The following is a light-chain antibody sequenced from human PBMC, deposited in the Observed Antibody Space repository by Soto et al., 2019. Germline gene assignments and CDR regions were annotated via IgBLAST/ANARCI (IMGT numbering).Light chain of an antibody. CDR3: SSYAGSNNLGV. J-gene: IGLJ3*02. CDR1: SSDIGGYNY. Sequence: QSALTQPPSASGSPGQSVTISCTGTSSDIGGYNYVSWYQHHPGKAPKVMIYEVSKRPSGVPDRFSGSKSGNTASLTVPGLQPDDEADYYCSSYAGSNNLGVFGGGTKLTVL. CDR2: EVS. V-gene: IGLV2-8*01.